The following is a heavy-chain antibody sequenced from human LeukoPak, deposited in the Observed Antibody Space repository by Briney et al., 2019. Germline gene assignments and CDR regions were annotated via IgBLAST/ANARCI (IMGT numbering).Heavy chain of an antibody. J-gene: IGHJ4*02. D-gene: IGHD3-3*01. V-gene: IGHV3-11*04. CDR1: GFTFSDYY. CDR3: ARDPPTRFLASDY. CDR2: ISSSGSTI. Sequence: GGSLRLSCASSGFTFSDYYMSWIRQAPGKGLEWVSYISSSGSTIYYADSVKGRFTISRDNAKNSLYLQMNSLRAEDTAVYYCARDPPTRFLASDYWGQGTLVTVSS.